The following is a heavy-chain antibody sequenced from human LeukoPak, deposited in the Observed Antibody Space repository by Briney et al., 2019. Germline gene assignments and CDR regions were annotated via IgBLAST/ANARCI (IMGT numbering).Heavy chain of an antibody. D-gene: IGHD3-22*01. Sequence: ASVKVSCKASGYTFTSYYMHWVRQAPGQGLEWMGIINPSGGSTSYAQKFQGRVAMTRDMSTSTVYMELSSLRSEDTAIYYCARDGPDNYYDSSGYYPLDYWGQGTLVTVSS. J-gene: IGHJ4*02. CDR3: ARDGPDNYYDSSGYYPLDY. V-gene: IGHV1-46*01. CDR2: INPSGGST. CDR1: GYTFTSYY.